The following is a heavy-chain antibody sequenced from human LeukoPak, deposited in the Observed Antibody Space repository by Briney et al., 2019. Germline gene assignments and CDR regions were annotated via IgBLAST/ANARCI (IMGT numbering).Heavy chain of an antibody. CDR3: ARGPNYYDSSGFHYRD. J-gene: IGHJ1*01. D-gene: IGHD3-22*01. CDR1: GYTFTSYG. CDR2: ISAYNGNT. V-gene: IGHV1-18*01. Sequence: AASVKVSCKASGYTFTSYGISWVRQAPGQGLEWMGWISAYNGNTNYAQKLQGRVTMTTDTSTSTAYMELRSLRSDDTAVYYCARGPNYYDSSGFHYRDWGQGTLVTVSS.